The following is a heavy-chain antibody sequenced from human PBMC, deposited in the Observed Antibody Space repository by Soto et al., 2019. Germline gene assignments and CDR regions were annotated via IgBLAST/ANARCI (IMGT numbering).Heavy chain of an antibody. CDR3: VSDGEGTMAGAFNI. D-gene: IGHD6-19*01. J-gene: IGHJ3*02. V-gene: IGHV4-61*01. CDR1: GDSVTSGFYY. CDR2: IFYTGRV. Sequence: QVQLQESGPGLAKPSETLSLTCTVSGDSVTSGFYYWSWIRQPPGKELEWIGYIFYTGRVDYNPSLKSRVTLSVDTSKNQFSLRLDSVTSADTAVYYCVSDGEGTMAGAFNIWGQGTMVTVSS.